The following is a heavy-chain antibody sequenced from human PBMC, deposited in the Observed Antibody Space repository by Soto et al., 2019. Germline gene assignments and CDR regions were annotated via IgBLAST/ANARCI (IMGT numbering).Heavy chain of an antibody. Sequence: ASETLSLTCTVSGGSISSGGYYWSWIRQHPGKGLEWIGYIYYSGSTYYNPSLKSRVTISVDTSKNQFSLKLSSVTAADTAVYYCARDWQDYYGSGSYYPFDYWGQGTLVTVSS. J-gene: IGHJ4*02. V-gene: IGHV4-31*03. CDR3: ARDWQDYYGSGSYYPFDY. CDR2: IYYSGST. CDR1: GGSISSGGYY. D-gene: IGHD3-10*01.